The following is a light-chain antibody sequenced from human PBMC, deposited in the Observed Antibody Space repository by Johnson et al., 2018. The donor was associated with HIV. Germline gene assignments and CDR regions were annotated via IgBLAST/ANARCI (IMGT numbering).Light chain of an antibody. J-gene: IGLJ1*01. CDR3: GTWDTSLSAGGV. V-gene: IGLV1-51*02. CDR2: ENS. Sequence: QSVLTQPPSVSAAPGQKVTISCSGSSSNIGNKYVSWYQQLPGTAPKLLIYENSKRPSGIPDRFSGSKSGTSATLGITVLQTGDEADYYCGTWDTSLSAGGVFGSGTKVTVL. CDR1: SSNIGNKY.